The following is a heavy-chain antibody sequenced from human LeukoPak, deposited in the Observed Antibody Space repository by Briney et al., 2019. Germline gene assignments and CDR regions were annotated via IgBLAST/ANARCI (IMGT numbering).Heavy chain of an antibody. J-gene: IGHJ6*03. CDR2: ISSSSSYI. CDR1: GFTFSSYS. D-gene: IGHD1-26*01. V-gene: IGHV3-21*01. CDR3: VRAEVGTTLKYYYYYMDV. Sequence: GGSLRLSCAASGFTFSSYSMNWVRQAPGKGLEWVSSISSSSSYIYYADSVKGRFTISRDNAKNSLYLQMNSLRAEDTAVYYCVRAEVGTTLKYYYYYMDVWGKGTTVTVSS.